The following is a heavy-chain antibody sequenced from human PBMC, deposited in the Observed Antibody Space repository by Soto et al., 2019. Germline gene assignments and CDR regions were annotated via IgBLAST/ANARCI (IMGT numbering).Heavy chain of an antibody. V-gene: IGHV4-4*02. CDR1: GGSISSSNW. D-gene: IGHD2-15*01. Sequence: SETLSLTCAVSGGSISSSNWWSWVRQPPGKGLEWIGEIYQSGSTNYNPSLESRVTITVDKSKNQLSLKLGSVTAADTAVYYCARSGCSGGSCYSVPGQNWFDPWGQGTLVTVSS. CDR2: IYQSGST. CDR3: ARSGCSGGSCYSVPGQNWFDP. J-gene: IGHJ5*02.